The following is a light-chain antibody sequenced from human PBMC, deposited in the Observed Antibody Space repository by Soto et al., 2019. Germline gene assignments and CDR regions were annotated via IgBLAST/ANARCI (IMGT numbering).Light chain of an antibody. V-gene: IGKV3-15*01. CDR1: QSVSSN. CDR2: GAS. CDR3: QQYNNCPGT. Sequence: EIVMTQSPATLSVSPGERATLSCMASQSVSSNLAGYQQKPGQAPRLLIYGASTRATGIPARFSGSGSGTEFTLTISSLQSEDLAVYYCQQYNNCPGTVRQGTNVEIK. J-gene: IGKJ1*01.